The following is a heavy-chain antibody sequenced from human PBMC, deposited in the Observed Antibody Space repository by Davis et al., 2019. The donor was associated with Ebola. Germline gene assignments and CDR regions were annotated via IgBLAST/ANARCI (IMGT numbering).Heavy chain of an antibody. CDR1: GYTFTSYD. J-gene: IGHJ5*02. Sequence: AASVKVSCKASGYTFTSYDINWVRQATGQGLEWMGWMNPNSGNTGYAQKFQGRVTMTRNTSISTAYMELRSLTSDDTAVYYCARVSSWVGGGDSSVPWGQGTLVTVSS. D-gene: IGHD3-10*01. CDR2: MNPNSGNT. CDR3: ARVSSWVGGGDSSVP. V-gene: IGHV1-8*01.